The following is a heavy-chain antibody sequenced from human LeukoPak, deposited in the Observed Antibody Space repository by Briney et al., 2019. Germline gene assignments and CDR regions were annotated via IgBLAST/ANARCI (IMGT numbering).Heavy chain of an antibody. CDR2: IRYDGSNK. CDR1: XFSFSSYG. J-gene: IGHJ4*02. D-gene: IGHD6-19*01. CDR3: AKKEDSSGWYPFDY. Sequence: PGGSLRLSXXXXXFSFSSYGMHWVRQAPGKGLEWVAFIRYDGSNKYYADSVKGRFTISRDNSKNTLYLQMNSLRAEDTAVYYCAKKEDSSGWYPFDYWGQGTLVTVSS. V-gene: IGHV3-30*02.